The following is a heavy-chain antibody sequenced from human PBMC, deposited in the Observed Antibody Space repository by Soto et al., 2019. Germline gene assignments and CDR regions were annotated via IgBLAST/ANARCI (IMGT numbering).Heavy chain of an antibody. J-gene: IGHJ2*01. CDR2: IYYRGST. CDR3: ARFNWHFDL. V-gene: IGHV4-59*01. CDR1: GGSISSYY. Sequence: QVQLQESGPGLVKPSETLSLTCTVSGGSISSYYWSWIRQPPGKGLEWIGYIYYRGSTNYNPSLKSRVTISVDTSKNQFSLKLSSVTAADTAMYYCARFNWHFDLWGRGTLVTVSS.